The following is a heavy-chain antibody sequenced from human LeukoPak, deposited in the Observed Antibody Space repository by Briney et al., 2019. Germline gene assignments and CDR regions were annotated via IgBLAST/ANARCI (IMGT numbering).Heavy chain of an antibody. Sequence: SETLSLTCTVSGGSISSSSYYWSWIRQPPGKGLEWIGYIYYSGSTYYNPSLKSRVTISVGTSKNQFSLKLSSVTAADTAVYYCARVFMGIDYWGQGTLVTVSS. CDR2: IYYSGST. CDR1: GGSISSSSYY. D-gene: IGHD7-27*01. J-gene: IGHJ4*02. V-gene: IGHV4-30-4*08. CDR3: ARVFMGIDY.